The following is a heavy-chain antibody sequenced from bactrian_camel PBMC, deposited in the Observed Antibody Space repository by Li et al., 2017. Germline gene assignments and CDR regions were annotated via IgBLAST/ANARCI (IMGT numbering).Heavy chain of an antibody. CDR1: GFTFSDAA. J-gene: IGHJ7*01. V-gene: IGHV3S31*01. CDR2: IDGYGTRT. D-gene: IGHD2*01. Sequence: DVQLVESGGGSVQAGGSLRLSCAASGFTFSDAAMSWVRQAPGKEREEVARIDGYGTRTYADSVKGRFTISRNNAKNTLYLEMNSLKPEDTAVYSCAAKAGYYCGYSVMDYWGKGTQVTVS.